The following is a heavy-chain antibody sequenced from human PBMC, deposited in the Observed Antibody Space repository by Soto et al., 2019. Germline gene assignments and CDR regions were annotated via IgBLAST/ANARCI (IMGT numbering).Heavy chain of an antibody. CDR3: AREMDRSSDEHSYMDV. CDR1: GFTFSSYW. J-gene: IGHJ6*03. D-gene: IGHD6-6*01. CDR2: IKQDGSEK. Sequence: GGSLRLSCAASGFTFSSYWMSWVRQAPGKGLEWVANIKQDGSEKYYVDSVKGRVTISRDNAKNSLYLQMNSLRAEDTTVYYCAREMDRSSDEHSYMDVWGKGTTGTVSS. V-gene: IGHV3-7*03.